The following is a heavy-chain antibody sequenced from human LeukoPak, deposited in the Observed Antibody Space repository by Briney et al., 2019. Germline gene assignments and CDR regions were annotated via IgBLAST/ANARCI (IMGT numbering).Heavy chain of an antibody. D-gene: IGHD2-2*02. Sequence: GGSLRLSCAASGFTFGSYAMSWVRQAPGKGLEWVSAISGSGGSTYYADSAKGRFTISRDNSKNTLYLQMNSLRAEDTAVYYCAKDLGIGYCSSTSCYTIDYWAREPWSPSPQ. CDR1: GFTFGSYA. J-gene: IGHJ4*02. V-gene: IGHV3-23*01. CDR2: ISGSGGST. CDR3: AKDLGIGYCSSTSCYTIDY.